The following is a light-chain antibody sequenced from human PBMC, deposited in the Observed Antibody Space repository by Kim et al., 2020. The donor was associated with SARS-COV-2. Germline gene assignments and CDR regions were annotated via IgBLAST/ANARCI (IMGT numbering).Light chain of an antibody. CDR2: GKN. V-gene: IGLV3-19*01. CDR1: SLRSYY. CDR3: NSRDSSGNHVV. Sequence: ALRPTVRITCQGDSLRSYYASWYQQKPGQAPVLVIYGKNNRPSGIPDRFSGSSSGNTASLTITGAQAEDEADYYCNSRDSSGNHVVFGGGTQLTVL. J-gene: IGLJ2*01.